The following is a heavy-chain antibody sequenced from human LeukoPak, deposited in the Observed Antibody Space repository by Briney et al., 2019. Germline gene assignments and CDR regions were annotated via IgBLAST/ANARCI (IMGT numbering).Heavy chain of an antibody. Sequence: GGSLRLSCAASGITVSSSYMNWVRQAPGRGLEWLSYIGSSGTTTYYADSVKGRFTISRDNAKNLLFLQMNSLRAEDTAVYYCARMNYVSTGWGAPFDNWGQGTLVTVSS. CDR2: IGSSGTTT. J-gene: IGHJ4*02. CDR3: ARMNYVSTGWGAPFDN. V-gene: IGHV3-48*04. CDR1: GITVSSSY. D-gene: IGHD1-7*01.